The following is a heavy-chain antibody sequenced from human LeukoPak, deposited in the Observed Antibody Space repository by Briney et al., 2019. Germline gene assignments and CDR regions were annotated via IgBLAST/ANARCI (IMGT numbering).Heavy chain of an antibody. D-gene: IGHD1-1*01. CDR2: ISGSGGST. CDR1: GFTFSSYA. Sequence: PGGSLRLSCAASGFTFSSYAMSWVRQAPGKGLEWVSAISGSGGSTYYADSVKGRFTISRDNSKNTLYLQMNSLRAEDTAVYYCAKDTVYGWNDRYYFDYWGQGTLVTVSS. V-gene: IGHV3-23*01. CDR3: AKDTVYGWNDRYYFDY. J-gene: IGHJ4*02.